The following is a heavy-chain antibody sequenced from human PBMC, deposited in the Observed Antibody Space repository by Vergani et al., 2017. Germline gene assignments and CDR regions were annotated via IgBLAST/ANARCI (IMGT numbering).Heavy chain of an antibody. CDR2: INPSGGST. CDR1: GYTFTSYY. Sequence: QVQLVQSGAEVKKPGASVKVSCKASGYTFTSYYMHWVRQAPGQGLEWMGIINPSGGSTSYAQKFQGRVTMTRDTSTSTVYMELSSLRSEDPAVYYCAREMYYYDSSGTGDVYYFDYWGQGTLVTVSS. J-gene: IGHJ4*02. D-gene: IGHD3-22*01. V-gene: IGHV1-46*01. CDR3: AREMYYYDSSGTGDVYYFDY.